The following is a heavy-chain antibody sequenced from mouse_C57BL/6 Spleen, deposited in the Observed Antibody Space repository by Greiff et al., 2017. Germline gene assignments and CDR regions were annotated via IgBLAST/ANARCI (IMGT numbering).Heavy chain of an antibody. Sequence: QVQLQQPGTELVKPGASVKLSCKASGYTFTSYWMPWVKQRPGPGLEWIGNINPSNGGTNYNEKFKSKATLTVDKSSSTAYMQLSSLTSEDSAVYYCASFYGSREGFAYWGQGTLVTVSA. J-gene: IGHJ3*01. CDR1: GYTFTSYW. CDR3: ASFYGSREGFAY. CDR2: INPSNGGT. D-gene: IGHD1-1*01. V-gene: IGHV1-53*01.